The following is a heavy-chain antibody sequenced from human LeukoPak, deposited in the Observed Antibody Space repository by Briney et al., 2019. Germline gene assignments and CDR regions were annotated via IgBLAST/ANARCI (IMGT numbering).Heavy chain of an antibody. CDR3: ARTGYEEYYDSSGYYDY. J-gene: IGHJ4*02. CDR1: GYTFTAYY. D-gene: IGHD3-22*01. V-gene: IGHV1-2*02. CDR2: ISPNSGGT. Sequence: ASVKVSCKASGYTFTAYYIHWVRQAPGQGLEWMGWISPNSGGTNYAPKFQGRVTMTRDTSISTAYMELSSLRSDDTAVYYCARTGYEEYYDSSGYYDYWGQGTLVTVSS.